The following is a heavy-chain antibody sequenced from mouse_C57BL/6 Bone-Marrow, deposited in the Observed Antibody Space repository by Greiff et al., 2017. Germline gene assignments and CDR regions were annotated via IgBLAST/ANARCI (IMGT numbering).Heavy chain of an antibody. CDR3: ARRWDGGFFDY. J-gene: IGHJ2*01. CDR1: GYTFTSYD. CDR2: IYPRDGST. V-gene: IGHV1-85*01. D-gene: IGHD4-1*01. Sequence: LVESGPELVKPGASVKLSCKASGYTFTSYDINWVKQRPGQGLEWIGWIYPRDGSTKYNEKFKGQATLTVDTSSSTAYMELHSLTSEDSAVYFCARRWDGGFFDYWGQGTTLTVSS.